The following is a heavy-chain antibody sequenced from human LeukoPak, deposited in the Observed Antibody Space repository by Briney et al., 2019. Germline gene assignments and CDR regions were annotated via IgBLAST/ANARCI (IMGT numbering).Heavy chain of an antibody. Sequence: PGGSLRLSCAASGFTFSHFGFHWVRQAPGKGLEWVAVIWSDGTNKYYGDSVKGRFIIHRDDSQNTVYLQMNSLRAEDTAIYYCAKDAQRGFDYSNSLEYWGQGSPVTVSS. CDR1: GFTFSHFG. J-gene: IGHJ4*02. CDR2: IWSDGTNK. V-gene: IGHV3-33*06. CDR3: AKDAQRGFDYSNSLEY. D-gene: IGHD4-11*01.